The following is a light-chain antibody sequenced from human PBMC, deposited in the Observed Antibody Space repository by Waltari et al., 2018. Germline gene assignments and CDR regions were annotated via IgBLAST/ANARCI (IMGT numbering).Light chain of an antibody. Sequence: IMLTQSPGTLSLSPGERAPLTCRASQSLSRYLAWYQQEPGQAPRLLIYGASTRATGIPDRFSGSGSGTDFSLTISGLEPEDSAVYYCQHHFRLPATFGQGTKVEIK. CDR2: GAS. V-gene: IGKV3-20*01. CDR1: QSLSRY. J-gene: IGKJ1*01. CDR3: QHHFRLPAT.